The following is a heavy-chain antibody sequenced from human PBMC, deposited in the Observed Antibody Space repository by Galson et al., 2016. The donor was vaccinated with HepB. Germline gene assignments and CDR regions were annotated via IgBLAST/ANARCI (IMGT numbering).Heavy chain of an antibody. V-gene: IGHV3-30*04. D-gene: IGHD1-26*01. CDR2: ISDNGRSK. CDR1: GFTFGKHG. Sequence: SLRLSCAASGFTFGKHGIHWVRQAPGKGLEWVIFISDNGRSKYYADSVKGRFTISRDNAKNSLYLQMNSLRAEDTAVYYCARGSYWLLQHGDYFDYWGQGTLVTVSS. CDR3: ARGSYWLLQHGDYFDY. J-gene: IGHJ4*02.